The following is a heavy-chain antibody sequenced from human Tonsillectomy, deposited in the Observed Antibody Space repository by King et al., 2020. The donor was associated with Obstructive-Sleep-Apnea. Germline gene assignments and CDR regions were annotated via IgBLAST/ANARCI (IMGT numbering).Heavy chain of an antibody. Sequence: HVQLQESGPGLVKPSQTLSLTCTVSGGSISSGDFYWSWIRQRPGKGLEWIGYIYYSGSSYYNPSLKSRVTISVDTSKNQFSLKLSSVTAADTAVYYCAGTMVRGVPGPPYGMDVWGQGTTVTVSS. V-gene: IGHV4-31*03. CDR1: GGSISSGDFY. CDR3: AGTMVRGVPGPPYGMDV. D-gene: IGHD3-10*01. J-gene: IGHJ6*02. CDR2: IYYSGSS.